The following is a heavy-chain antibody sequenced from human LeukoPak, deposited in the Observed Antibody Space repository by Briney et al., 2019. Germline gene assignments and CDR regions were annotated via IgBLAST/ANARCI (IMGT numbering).Heavy chain of an antibody. J-gene: IGHJ4*02. CDR1: GGSISSYY. V-gene: IGHV4-59*08. CDR2: IYYSGST. CDR3: ARVYGTR. D-gene: IGHD3-10*01. Sequence: SETLSLTCTVSGGSISSYYWSWIRQPPGKGLEWIGYIYYSGSTNYNPSLKSRVTISVDTSKNQFSLKLSSVTAADTAVYYCARVYGTRWGQGTLVTVSS.